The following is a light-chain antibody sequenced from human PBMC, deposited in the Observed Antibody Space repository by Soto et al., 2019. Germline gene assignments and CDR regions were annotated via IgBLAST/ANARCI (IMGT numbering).Light chain of an antibody. Sequence: AIRMTQSPSSFSASTGDRVTITCRAGQGISSYLAWYQQKPGKAPKLLIYAASTLQSGVPSRFSGSGSGTDFTLTISCLQSEDFATYYCQQYYSYPFGGGTKVEIK. J-gene: IGKJ4*01. CDR1: QGISSY. CDR2: AAS. V-gene: IGKV1-8*01. CDR3: QQYYSYP.